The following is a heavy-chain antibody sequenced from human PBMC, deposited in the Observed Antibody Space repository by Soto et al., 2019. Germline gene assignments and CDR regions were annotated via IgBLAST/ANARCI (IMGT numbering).Heavy chain of an antibody. D-gene: IGHD2-15*01. Sequence: QLQLQESGPGLVKPSETLSLTCTVSGGSISSSSYYWGWIRQPPGKGLEWIGRIYYSGSTYYNPSLRSRVTISVDTSKNQFSLKLSSVTAADTAVYYCARMEYCSGGSCYSGDYYYMDVWGKGTTVTVSS. CDR2: IYYSGST. CDR3: ARMEYCSGGSCYSGDYYYMDV. CDR1: GGSISSSSYY. J-gene: IGHJ6*03. V-gene: IGHV4-39*01.